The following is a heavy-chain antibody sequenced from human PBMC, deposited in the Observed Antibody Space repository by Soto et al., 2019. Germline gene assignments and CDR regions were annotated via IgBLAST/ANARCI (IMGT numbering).Heavy chain of an antibody. D-gene: IGHD1-26*01. Sequence: GGSLRLSCAVSGLIFSRYSMNWVRQAPGKGLEWVSSIGTSGSYIYDTDSVKGRFTISRDNTKDSLYLQMNSLRAEDTAIYYCARGSAFIGLDYWGQGT. J-gene: IGHJ4*02. V-gene: IGHV3-21*01. CDR3: ARGSAFIGLDY. CDR1: GLIFSRYS. CDR2: IGTSGSYI.